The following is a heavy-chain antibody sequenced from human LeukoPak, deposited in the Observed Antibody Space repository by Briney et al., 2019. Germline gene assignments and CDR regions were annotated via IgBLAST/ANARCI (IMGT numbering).Heavy chain of an antibody. Sequence: GESLQISCKGSGYSFTSYWIGWVRQMPGKGLEWMGIIYPGDSDTRYSPSFQGQVTISADKSISTAYLRWSSLKASDTAMYYCVRLAYCGGDCYSRWFDPWGQGTLVTVSS. CDR2: IYPGDSDT. D-gene: IGHD2-21*02. V-gene: IGHV5-51*01. J-gene: IGHJ5*02. CDR3: VRLAYCGGDCYSRWFDP. CDR1: GYSFTSYW.